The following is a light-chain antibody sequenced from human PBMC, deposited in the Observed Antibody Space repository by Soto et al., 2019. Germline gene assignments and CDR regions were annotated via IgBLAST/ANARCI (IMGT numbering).Light chain of an antibody. Sequence: DILLTQSPSTLTLSPGQRATLSCRASQSVGNYLAWYQQTPGQAPRLLICDASNRATGIPARFSGSGSGTDFTLTISYLEPEDFALFYCQQRSNSPPTFGQGTKVDIK. CDR1: QSVGNY. CDR2: DAS. CDR3: QQRSNSPPT. J-gene: IGKJ1*01. V-gene: IGKV3-11*01.